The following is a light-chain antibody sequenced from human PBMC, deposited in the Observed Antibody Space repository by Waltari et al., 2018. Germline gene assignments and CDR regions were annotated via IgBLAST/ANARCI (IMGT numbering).Light chain of an antibody. Sequence: SCRASQSVSRTLAWYQQKPGQAPRLLIYDASTRATGIPDRFSGSGSGTDFSLTISRLEPEDFAVYYCQQYGTLPATFGQGTKVEIK. J-gene: IGKJ1*01. CDR2: DAS. CDR1: QSVSRT. V-gene: IGKV3-20*01. CDR3: QQYGTLPAT.